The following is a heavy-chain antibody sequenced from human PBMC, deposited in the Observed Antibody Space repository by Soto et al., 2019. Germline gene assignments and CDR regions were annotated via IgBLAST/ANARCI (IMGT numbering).Heavy chain of an antibody. CDR3: ARDPKEDYGVLYYFDY. CDR2: ISAYNGNT. J-gene: IGHJ4*02. V-gene: IGHV1-18*01. Sequence: QVQLVQSGAEVKKPGASVKVSCKASGYTFTSYGISWVRQAPGQGLEWMGWISAYNGNTNYAQKHQGRGTMPTDTSPSTASRELRSLRSDDTAVYYCARDPKEDYGVLYYFDYWGQGTLVTVSS. D-gene: IGHD4-17*01. CDR1: GYTFTSYG.